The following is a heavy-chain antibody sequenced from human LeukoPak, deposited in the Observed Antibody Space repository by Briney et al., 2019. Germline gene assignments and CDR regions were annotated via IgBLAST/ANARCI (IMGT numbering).Heavy chain of an antibody. J-gene: IGHJ6*02. CDR1: GGSISSSSYY. CDR3: ARDGEIAVRGYGMDV. Sequence: MPSETLSLTCTVSGGSISSSSYYWGWIRQPPGKGLEWIGSIYYSGSTYYNPSLKSRVTISVDTSKNQFSLKLSSVTAADTAVYYCARDGEIAVRGYGMDVWGQGTTVTVSS. D-gene: IGHD3-10*01. CDR2: IYYSGST. V-gene: IGHV4-39*07.